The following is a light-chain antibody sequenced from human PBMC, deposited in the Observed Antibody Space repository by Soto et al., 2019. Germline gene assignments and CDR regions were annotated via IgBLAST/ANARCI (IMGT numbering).Light chain of an antibody. Sequence: SYELTQPPSVSVAPGKTSRITCGGNNIGSKSVHWYQQKPGQAPVLVIYYDSDRPSGIPERFSGSNSGNTATLTISRVEAGDEADYYCQVWDRSSDHVVFGGGTKRTVL. CDR3: QVWDRSSDHVV. J-gene: IGLJ2*01. CDR2: YDS. V-gene: IGLV3-21*04. CDR1: NIGSKS.